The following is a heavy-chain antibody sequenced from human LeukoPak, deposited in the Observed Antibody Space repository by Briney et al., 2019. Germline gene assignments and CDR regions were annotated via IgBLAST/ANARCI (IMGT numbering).Heavy chain of an antibody. J-gene: IGHJ4*02. CDR2: VYYIGGI. Sequence: KPAGTLRFTCTVSDGALRATDWTWFRQPPGKGLEWFGSVYYIGGIAYHPSLKTRTTISIDTSKSQFALKLTSVTAADTAVYFCARGTAQYCYNGSGYQFYFDYWGQGALVTVSS. V-gene: IGHV4-59*01. CDR1: DGALRATD. CDR3: ARGTAQYCYNGSGYQFYFDY. D-gene: IGHD3-22*01.